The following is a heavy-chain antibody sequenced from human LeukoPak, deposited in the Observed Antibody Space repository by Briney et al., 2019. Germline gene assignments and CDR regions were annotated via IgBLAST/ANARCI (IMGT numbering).Heavy chain of an antibody. D-gene: IGHD2-2*01. J-gene: IGHJ5*01. CDR2: MHHTPLT. CDR1: GAFITSTNW. CDR3: ARAQEGCSRASCYLET. Sequence: SDTLSLTYAISGAFITSTNWWYWVRQPPLKALQWIGEMHHTPLTNYNPSLKSRITISVAKSKNQVLLRLNSVAAADTALYYCARAQEGCSRASCYLETXXXXTLXTVSS. V-gene: IGHV4-4*02.